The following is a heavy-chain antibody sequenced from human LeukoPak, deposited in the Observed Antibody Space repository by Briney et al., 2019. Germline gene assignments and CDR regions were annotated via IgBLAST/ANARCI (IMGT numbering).Heavy chain of an antibody. D-gene: IGHD3-22*01. CDR3: ARGYYDSSGYPGAAVYYYGMDV. CDR2: INPNSGGT. CDR1: GYTLTGYY. J-gene: IGHJ6*02. V-gene: IGHV1-2*02. Sequence: ASVKVSCKASGYTLTGYYMHWVRQAPGQGLEWMGWINPNSGGTNYAQKFQGRVTMTRNTSISTAYMELSSLRSEDTAVYYCARGYYDSSGYPGAAVYYYGMDVWGQGTTVTVS.